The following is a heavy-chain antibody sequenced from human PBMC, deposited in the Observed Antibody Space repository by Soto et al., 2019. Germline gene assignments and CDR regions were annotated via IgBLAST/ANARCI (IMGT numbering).Heavy chain of an antibody. D-gene: IGHD1-1*01. CDR1: GYTFSTYA. J-gene: IGHJ6*02. V-gene: IGHV1-3*01. Sequence: ASVKVSCKASGYTFSTYAMHWLRQAPGQSLEWMGWLNGGTGQTRYSQKFQGRVIITRDTSASTGYMELSSLTSEDTAVYYCARGKGMEENYFYYGLDIWGQGTTVTVSS. CDR2: LNGGTGQT. CDR3: ARGKGMEENYFYYGLDI.